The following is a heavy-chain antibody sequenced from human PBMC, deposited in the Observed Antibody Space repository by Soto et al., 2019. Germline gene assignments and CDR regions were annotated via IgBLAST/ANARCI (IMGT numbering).Heavy chain of an antibody. D-gene: IGHD2-21*01. V-gene: IGHV1-69*06. CDR3: ARRDNGGFYRFFDS. CDR1: GGSLSTNP. J-gene: IGHJ4*02. CDR2: TGSGTGPG. Sequence: SVKVSCKASGGSLSTNPISWVRQAPGQGLEWMGGTGSGTGPGNHAQKFQGRLTVTADKSTSTVYMELTNLSPEDTAVYYCARRDNGGFYRFFDSWGQGTLVTVSS.